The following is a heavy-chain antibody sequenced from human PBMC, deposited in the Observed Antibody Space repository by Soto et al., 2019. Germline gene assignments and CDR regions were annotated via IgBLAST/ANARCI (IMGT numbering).Heavy chain of an antibody. CDR1: GFTFTRYS. CDR3: ARESEDLTSNFDY. Sequence: EVQLVESGGGLVKPGGSLRLSCAASGFTFTRYSMNWVRQAPGKGLEWVSSISSTTNYIYYVDSMKGRFTISRDNAKNSLYREMNSLRADDAAVYYCARESEDLTSNFDYWGQGTLVTVSS. CDR2: ISSTTNYI. J-gene: IGHJ4*02. V-gene: IGHV3-21*06.